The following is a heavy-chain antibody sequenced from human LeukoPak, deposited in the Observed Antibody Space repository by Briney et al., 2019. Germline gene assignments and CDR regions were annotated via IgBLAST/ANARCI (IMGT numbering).Heavy chain of an antibody. CDR3: ARHLDSGSGSYYSYYYYYYMDV. CDR2: IYYSGST. V-gene: IGHV4-39*01. D-gene: IGHD3-10*01. CDR1: GGSISSYY. Sequence: PSETLSLTCTVSGGSISSYYWSWIRQPPGKGLEWIGSIYYSGSTYYNPSLKSRVTISVDTSKNQFSLKLSSVTAADTAVYYCARHLDSGSGSYYSYYYYYYMDVWGKGTTVTISS. J-gene: IGHJ6*03.